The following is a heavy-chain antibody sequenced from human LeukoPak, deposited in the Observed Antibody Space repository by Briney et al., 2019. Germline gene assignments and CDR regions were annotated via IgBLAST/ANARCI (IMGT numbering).Heavy chain of an antibody. V-gene: IGHV3-48*02. J-gene: IGHJ4*02. CDR3: ARVGYDILTGFHY. CDR2: ISSRSSSI. CDR1: GFPFSDYS. Sequence: GSLRLSCAASGFPFSDYSINWVRQAPGKGLEWVSFISSRSSSIYYADSVKGRFTISRDNAKKSLYLQMNSLRDEDTALYYCARVGYDILTGFHYWGQGTLVTVSS. D-gene: IGHD3-9*01.